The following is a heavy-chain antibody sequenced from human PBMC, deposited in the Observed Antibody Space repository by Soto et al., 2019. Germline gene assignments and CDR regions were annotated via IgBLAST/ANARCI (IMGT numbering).Heavy chain of an antibody. CDR1: RGCISSGTNY. V-gene: IGHV4-39*01. CDR3: ASHEAGWYFDS. Sequence: PSEILSVTCTVWRGCISSGTNYWAWIHQPPGKGLEWIANIYYSGSTFYNPSLKSRVTISLDTSKNQFSLKLRSVTAADTAVYYCASHEAGWYFDSWGQGTLATVSS. D-gene: IGHD6-25*01. J-gene: IGHJ4*02. CDR2: IYYSGST.